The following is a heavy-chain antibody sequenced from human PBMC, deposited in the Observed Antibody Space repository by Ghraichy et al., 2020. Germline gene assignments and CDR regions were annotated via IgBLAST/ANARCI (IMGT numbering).Heavy chain of an antibody. D-gene: IGHD3-10*01. CDR2: ISWESATI. V-gene: IGHV3-9*01. J-gene: IGHJ6*02. Sequence: LRLSCAGAGFNFGDYAMYWVRQAPGRGLEWVSSISWESATIGYADSVKGRFTISSDNAKRSLYLEKNRLGEEATALYYCAEARQRVLGGMDVWGQGTTVTVSS. CDR1: GFNFGDYA. CDR3: AEARQRVLGGMDV.